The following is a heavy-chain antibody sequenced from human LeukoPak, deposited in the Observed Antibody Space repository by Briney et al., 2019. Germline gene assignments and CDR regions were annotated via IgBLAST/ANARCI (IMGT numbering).Heavy chain of an antibody. CDR2: MNPNSGNT. CDR3: ARSYYYDSSGYYQFDP. V-gene: IGHV1-8*01. D-gene: IGHD3-22*01. Sequence: GASVKVSCKASGYTFTSYDINGVRQATGQGLECMGWMNPNSGNTGYAQKFQGRVTMTRNTSISTAYMELSSLRSEDTAVYYCARSYYYDSSGYYQFDPWGQGTQVTVAS. CDR1: GYTFTSYD. J-gene: IGHJ5*02.